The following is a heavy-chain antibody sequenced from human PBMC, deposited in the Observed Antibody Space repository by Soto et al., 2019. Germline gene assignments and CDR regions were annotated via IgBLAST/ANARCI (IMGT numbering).Heavy chain of an antibody. CDR2: ISFDGRDK. Sequence: QVQLVESGGGVVQPGRSLRLSCAASGFTFSSYDMHWVRQAPGKGLEWVALISFDGRDKYDADSVKGRFTISRDNSKNTADLQMNSLRAEDTAVYYCARGRLYSSSFNWFEPWGQGTLVTVSS. D-gene: IGHD6-13*01. CDR3: ARGRLYSSSFNWFEP. CDR1: GFTFSSYD. J-gene: IGHJ5*02. V-gene: IGHV3-30-3*01.